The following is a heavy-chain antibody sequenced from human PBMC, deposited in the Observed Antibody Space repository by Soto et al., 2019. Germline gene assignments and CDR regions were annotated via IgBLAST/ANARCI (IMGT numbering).Heavy chain of an antibody. D-gene: IGHD3-22*01. J-gene: IGHJ4*02. CDR2: ISYDGSNK. CDR1: GFIFSSYV. V-gene: IGHV3-30-3*01. Sequence: QVPLVESGGGVVQPGRSLRLSCAASGFIFSSYVMHWVRQAPGKGLEWVAVISYDGSNKYYADSVKGRFTISRDNSKNTLYLQMNSLRAEDTAVYYCANSPGMNYYDSSGSLAYWGQGTLVTVSS. CDR3: ANSPGMNYYDSSGSLAY.